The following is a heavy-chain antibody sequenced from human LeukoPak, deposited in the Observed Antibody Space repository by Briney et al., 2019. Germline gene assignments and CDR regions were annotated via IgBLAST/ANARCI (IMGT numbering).Heavy chain of an antibody. J-gene: IGHJ6*03. Sequence: SGGSLRLSCAASGFTFSSYGMHWVRQAPGKGLEWVAFIRYDGSNKYYADSVKGRFTISRDNSKNTLYLQMNSLRAEDTAVYYCAKGDLNYYYYYYMDVWGKGTTVTVSS. D-gene: IGHD5-24*01. CDR3: AKGDLNYYYYYYMDV. CDR1: GFTFSSYG. CDR2: IRYDGSNK. V-gene: IGHV3-30*02.